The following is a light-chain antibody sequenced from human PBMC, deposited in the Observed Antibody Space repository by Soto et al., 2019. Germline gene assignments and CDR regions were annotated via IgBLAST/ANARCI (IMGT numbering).Light chain of an antibody. CDR3: RQYGSSPSYT. CDR1: QSVSSSSY. J-gene: IGKJ2*01. CDR2: GAS. V-gene: IGKV3-20*01. Sequence: EIVLTQSPGTLSLSPGERATLSCRASQSVSSSSYLAWYPQKPGQAPRPLIYGASSMATGIPDRFSASGSATVFALTISRLEPEDFAVYYCRQYGSSPSYTFGQGTKLEIK.